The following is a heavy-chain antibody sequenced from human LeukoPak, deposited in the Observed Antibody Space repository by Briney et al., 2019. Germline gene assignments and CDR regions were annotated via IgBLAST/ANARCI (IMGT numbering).Heavy chain of an antibody. J-gene: IGHJ6*02. Sequence: PSETLSLTCTVSRGSVSSGTYYWSWIRLPPGKGLEWIGYVYSSGSTNYTPSLKSRVTISVDTSKNQFSLKLRSVTAADTAVYYCARAGYDSLLYYYYGMDVWGQGTTVTISS. V-gene: IGHV4-61*01. CDR1: RGSVSSGTYY. D-gene: IGHD5-12*01. CDR2: VYSSGST. CDR3: ARAGYDSLLYYYYGMDV.